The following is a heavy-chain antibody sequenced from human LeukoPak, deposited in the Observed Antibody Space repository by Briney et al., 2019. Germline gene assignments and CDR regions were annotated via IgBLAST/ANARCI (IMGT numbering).Heavy chain of an antibody. J-gene: IGHJ4*02. CDR2: ISYDGSNK. CDR1: GFTFSSYG. Sequence: PGRSLRLSCAASGFTFSSYGMHWVRQAPGKGLEWVAVISYDGSNKYYADSVKGRFTISRDNSKNTLYLQMNSLRAEDTAVYYCAKDPHSGSYYFDYWGQGTLVTVSS. V-gene: IGHV3-30*18. CDR3: AKDPHSGSYYFDY. D-gene: IGHD1-26*01.